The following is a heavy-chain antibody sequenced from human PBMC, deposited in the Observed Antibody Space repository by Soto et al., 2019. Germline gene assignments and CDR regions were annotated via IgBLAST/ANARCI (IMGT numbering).Heavy chain of an antibody. J-gene: IGHJ4*01. D-gene: IGHD1-26*01. CDR2: IRNKANSYTT. V-gene: IGHV3-72*01. CDR1: GFTFSDHY. Sequence: EVQLVESGGGLVQPGGSQRLSCAASGFTFSDHYMDWVRQAPGKGLEWVGRIRNKANSYTTDYAASAKGRFTISRDDSKDSLYLQMNGLKTEDTAIYYCARDSGKGAYFDYWGHGTLATVSS. CDR3: ARDSGKGAYFDY.